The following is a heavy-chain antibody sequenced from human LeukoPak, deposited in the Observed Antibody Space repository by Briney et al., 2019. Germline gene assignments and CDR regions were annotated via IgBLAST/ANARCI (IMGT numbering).Heavy chain of an antibody. D-gene: IGHD3-3*01. CDR2: IIPILGIA. Sequence: SVKVSRKASGGTFSSYTISWVRQAPGQGLEWMGRIIPILGIANYAQKFQGRVTITADKSTSTAYMELSSLRSEDTAVYYCARVNKGDFWSGYSDYWGQGTLATVSS. V-gene: IGHV1-69*02. J-gene: IGHJ4*02. CDR3: ARVNKGDFWSGYSDY. CDR1: GGTFSSYT.